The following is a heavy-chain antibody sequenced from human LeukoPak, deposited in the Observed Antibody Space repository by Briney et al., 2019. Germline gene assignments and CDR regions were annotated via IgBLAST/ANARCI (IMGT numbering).Heavy chain of an antibody. J-gene: IGHJ5*02. CDR1: GFPFGSYV. D-gene: IGHD3-9*01. CDR2: INHNAEMI. Sequence: GGSLRLSCEGSGFPFGSYVMSWVRQAPGKGLEWIAYINHNAEMIFYPDFVKGRFTISRDNPKKSLYLQMNALRYKDTAIYYCARDHDWAFDPWGQGTLVTVSS. CDR3: ARDHDWAFDP. V-gene: IGHV3-48*02.